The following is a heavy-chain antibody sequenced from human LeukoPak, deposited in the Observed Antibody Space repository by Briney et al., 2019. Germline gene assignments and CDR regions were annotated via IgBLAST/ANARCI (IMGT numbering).Heavy chain of an antibody. CDR1: GFTFSSYS. Sequence: GGSLRLSCAASGFTFSSYSMNWVRQAPGKGLEWVSAISGSGGSTYFADSVKGRFTISRDNSKNTLYLQMNSLRAEDTAVYYCAKAQRDFVVVVAATRDYYYYGMDVWGQGTTVTVSS. V-gene: IGHV3-23*01. D-gene: IGHD2-15*01. CDR3: AKAQRDFVVVVAATRDYYYYGMDV. J-gene: IGHJ6*02. CDR2: ISGSGGST.